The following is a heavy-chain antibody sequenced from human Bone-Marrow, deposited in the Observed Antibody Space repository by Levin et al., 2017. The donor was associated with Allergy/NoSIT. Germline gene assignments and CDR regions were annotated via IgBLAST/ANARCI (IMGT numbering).Heavy chain of an antibody. V-gene: IGHV3-15*01. D-gene: IGHD1-14*01. CDR2: IKGKTDGGTT. CDR1: GFTFGNAW. Sequence: GGSLRLSCVASGFTFGNAWMNWVRQAPGKGLQWVGRIKGKTDGGTTDYAAPVKGRFTISRDDSKKTLYLQMNSLKTEDTAIYYCTTRSNWGQGTLVTVFS. J-gene: IGHJ4*02. CDR3: TTRSN.